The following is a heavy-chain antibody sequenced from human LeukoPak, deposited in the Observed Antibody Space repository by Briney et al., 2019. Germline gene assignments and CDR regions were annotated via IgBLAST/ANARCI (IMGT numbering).Heavy chain of an antibody. Sequence: SVNASCNASAHTLTSYDINCERPATGHVSEWMGWMNPNSGNTGYAQKFQGRVTITRNISISTAYMELSSLTSEDTAVYYCARGLYCSSISCPYNWFDTWGQGTLVTVSS. CDR2: MNPNSGNT. V-gene: IGHV1-8*01. J-gene: IGHJ5*02. CDR1: AHTLTSYD. CDR3: ARGLYCSSISCPYNWFDT. D-gene: IGHD2-2*01.